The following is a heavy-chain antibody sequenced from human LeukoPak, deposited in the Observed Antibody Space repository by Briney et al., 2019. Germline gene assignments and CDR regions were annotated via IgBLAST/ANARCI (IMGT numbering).Heavy chain of an antibody. CDR3: AKEKARGVVAATSVDY. J-gene: IGHJ4*02. D-gene: IGHD2-15*01. CDR1: GFTFSTYA. V-gene: IGHV3-23*01. Sequence: PGGSLRLSCAASGFTFSTYAMNWVRQAPGKGLEWVSAVSGSGSSTYCTDSVKGRFTIFRDNSKNTLYLQMNSLRAEDTAVYYCAKEKARGVVAATSVDYWGQGTLVTVSS. CDR2: VSGSGSST.